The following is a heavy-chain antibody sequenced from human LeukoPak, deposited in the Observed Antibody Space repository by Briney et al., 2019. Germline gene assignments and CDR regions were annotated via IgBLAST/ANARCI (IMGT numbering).Heavy chain of an antibody. V-gene: IGHV4-4*02. CDR3: ARRYCSSTSCFDNGMDV. CDR2: IYHSGST. J-gene: IGHJ6*04. D-gene: IGHD2-2*01. Sequence: PSGTLSLTCAVAGGSISSSNWWSWVRQPPGKGLEWIGEIYHSGSTNYNPSLKSGVTISVDKSKTQCSLKLSSVTAADTAVYYCARRYCSSTSCFDNGMDVWGKGTTVTVSS. CDR1: GGSISSSNW.